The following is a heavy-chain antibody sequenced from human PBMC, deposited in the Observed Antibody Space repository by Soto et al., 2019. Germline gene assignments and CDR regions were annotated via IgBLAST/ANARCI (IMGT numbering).Heavy chain of an antibody. CDR3: ARDRSGAYCSGGICYSPAY. V-gene: IGHV3-23*01. CDR1: GFTFSSHV. D-gene: IGHD2-15*01. Sequence: EVQLWESGGGLVQPGGSLRLSCAVSGFTFSSHVMSWVRQAPGKGLEWVSAISGTGGTYYADSVKGRFTISRDNSKNALYLQMNNLRDEYTAVYYCARDRSGAYCSGGICYSPAYWGQGTLVIVSS. CDR2: ISGTGGT. J-gene: IGHJ4*02.